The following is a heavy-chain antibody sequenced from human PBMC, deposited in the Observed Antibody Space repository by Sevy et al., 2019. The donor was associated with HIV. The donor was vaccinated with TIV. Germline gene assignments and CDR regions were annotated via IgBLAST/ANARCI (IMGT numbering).Heavy chain of an antibody. J-gene: IGHJ5*02. Sequence: GESLKISCKGSGYSFTSYWISWVRQMPGKGLEWMGRIDPSDSYTNYSPSFQGHVAISADKSISTAYLQWSSLKASDTAMYYCARHRGYAGAAAGTDWFDPWGQGTLVTVSS. V-gene: IGHV5-10-1*01. D-gene: IGHD6-13*01. CDR1: GYSFTSYW. CDR3: ARHRGYAGAAAGTDWFDP. CDR2: IDPSDSYT.